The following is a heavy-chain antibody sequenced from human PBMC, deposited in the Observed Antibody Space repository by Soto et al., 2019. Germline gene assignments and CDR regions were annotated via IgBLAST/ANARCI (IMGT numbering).Heavy chain of an antibody. D-gene: IGHD3-10*01. V-gene: IGHV3-33*01. J-gene: IGHJ4*02. CDR1: GFTFNNYG. CDR2: IWYDGSNK. Sequence: QVPLVESGGGVVQPGRSLRLSCAASGFTFNNYGLHWVRQAPGKGLEWVAVIWYDGSNKYYTDSVKGRFTISRDNSKNTLSLQMNSLRAEDTAVYYCARDGGDYGSELDYWGQGTLVTVSS. CDR3: ARDGGDYGSELDY.